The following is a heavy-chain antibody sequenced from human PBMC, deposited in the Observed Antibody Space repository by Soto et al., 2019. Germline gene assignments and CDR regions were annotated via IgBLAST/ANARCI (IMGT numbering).Heavy chain of an antibody. Sequence: ASVKVSCKASGYTFTSYGISWVRQAPGQGLEWMGWISTYNGNTNYAQKLQGRVTMATDTSTSTAYMELRSLRFDDTAVYYCARSTTVASTYWFDPRGQGTLVTVSS. V-gene: IGHV1-18*01. D-gene: IGHD4-17*01. J-gene: IGHJ5*02. CDR2: ISTYNGNT. CDR1: GYTFTSYG. CDR3: ARSTTVASTYWFDP.